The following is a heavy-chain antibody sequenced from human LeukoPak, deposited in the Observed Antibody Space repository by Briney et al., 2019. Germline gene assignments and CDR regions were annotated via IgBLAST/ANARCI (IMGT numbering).Heavy chain of an antibody. V-gene: IGHV3-9*01. CDR1: GFTFDDYA. CDR3: AKSGSGLNDAFDI. J-gene: IGHJ3*02. D-gene: IGHD6-19*01. CDR2: ISWNSGSI. Sequence: PGGSLRLSCAASGFTFDDYAMHWFRQAPGKGLEWVSGISWNSGSIGYADSVKGRFTISRDNAKNSLYLQMNSLRAEDTALYYCAKSGSGLNDAFDIWGQGTMVTVSS.